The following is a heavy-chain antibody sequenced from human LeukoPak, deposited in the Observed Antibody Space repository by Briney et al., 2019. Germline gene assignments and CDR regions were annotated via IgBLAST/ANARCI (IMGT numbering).Heavy chain of an antibody. Sequence: GESLKISCKGSGYSFTSYWICWVRQMPGKGLEWMGIIYPGDSDTRYSPSFQGQVTVSADKSISTAYLQWSSLKAPDTAMYYCARQDTAMVLDAFDIWGQGTMVTVSS. J-gene: IGHJ3*02. D-gene: IGHD5-18*01. CDR2: IYPGDSDT. CDR3: ARQDTAMVLDAFDI. CDR1: GYSFTSYW. V-gene: IGHV5-51*01.